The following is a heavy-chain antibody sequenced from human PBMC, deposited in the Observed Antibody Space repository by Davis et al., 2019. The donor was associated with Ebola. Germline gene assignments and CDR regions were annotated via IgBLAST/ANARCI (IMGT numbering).Heavy chain of an antibody. D-gene: IGHD1-26*01. CDR3: ARDSGSYFNWFDP. J-gene: IGHJ5*02. V-gene: IGHV1-3*01. Sequence: ASVKVSCKASGFILTNYAIHWVRQAPGQRLEWMGWINAGNGNTKYSQKFQGRVTITRDTSASTAYMELSSLRSEDTAVYYCARDSGSYFNWFDPWGQGTLVTVSS. CDR2: INAGNGNT. CDR1: GFILTNYA.